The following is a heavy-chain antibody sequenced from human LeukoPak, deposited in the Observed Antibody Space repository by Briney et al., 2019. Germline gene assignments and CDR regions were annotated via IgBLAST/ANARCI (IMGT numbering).Heavy chain of an antibody. CDR2: IIPIFGTA. D-gene: IGHD3-22*01. J-gene: IGHJ4*02. CDR1: GGTFSSYA. V-gene: IGHV1-69*05. CDR3: ARGQEPPTYYYDSSGYYSLGN. Sequence: SVKVSCKASGGTFSSYAISWVRQAPGQGLEWMGGIIPIFGTANYAQKFQGRVTITTDESTSTAYMELSSLRSEDTAVYYCARGQEPPTYYYDSSGYYSLGNWGQGTLVTVSS.